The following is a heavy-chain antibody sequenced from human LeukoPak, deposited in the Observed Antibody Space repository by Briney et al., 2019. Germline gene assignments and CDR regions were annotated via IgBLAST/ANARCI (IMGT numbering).Heavy chain of an antibody. CDR3: WGLPTPVGALDY. CDR2: IYHSGST. V-gene: IGHV4-38-2*01. J-gene: IGHJ4*02. D-gene: IGHD3-16*01. Sequence: SETLSLTCAVSGYSISSGYYWGWIRPPPGKGLEGIGSIYHSGSTYYNPSLKSRVTISVDTSKNQFSLKLSSVTAADTAVYYCWGLPTPVGALDYWGQGTLVTVSS. CDR1: GYSISSGYY.